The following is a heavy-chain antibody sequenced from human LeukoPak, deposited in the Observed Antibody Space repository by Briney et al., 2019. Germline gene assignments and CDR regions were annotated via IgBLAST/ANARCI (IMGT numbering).Heavy chain of an antibody. CDR1: GFSFSSYS. J-gene: IGHJ6*03. CDR2: ISSSSSTK. CDR3: ARGDPENYYYYYMDV. D-gene: IGHD2-21*02. V-gene: IGHV3-48*01. Sequence: GGSLRLSCAASGFSFSSYSMNWVRQAPGKGLEWVSYISSSSSTKYYADSMKGRFTISRDNAKNSLYLQMNSLRAEDTAVYYCARGDPENYYYYYMDVWGKGTTVTVSS.